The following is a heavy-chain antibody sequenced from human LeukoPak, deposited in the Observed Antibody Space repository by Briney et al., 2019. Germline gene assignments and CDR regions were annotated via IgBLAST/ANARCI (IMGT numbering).Heavy chain of an antibody. J-gene: IGHJ4*02. V-gene: IGHV4-39*07. D-gene: IGHD6-13*01. Sequence: SETLSLTCIVSGGSINRSSYYWAWIRQSPGKGLEWIGSIYYSGSTYYNPSLKSRVTISVDTSKNQFSLKLSSVTAADTAVYYCAGLTAYSSRWTSDYWGQGTLVTVSS. CDR2: IYYSGST. CDR1: GGSINRSSYY. CDR3: AGLTAYSSRWTSDY.